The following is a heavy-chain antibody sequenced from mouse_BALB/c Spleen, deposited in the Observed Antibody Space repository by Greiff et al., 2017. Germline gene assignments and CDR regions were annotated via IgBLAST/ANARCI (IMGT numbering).Heavy chain of an antibody. V-gene: IGHV1-31*01. CDR3: ARDYGYEAWFAY. CDR2: INPYNGAT. Sequence: EVQLQQSGPELVKPGASVKISCKASGYSFTGYYMHWVKQSHVKSLEWIGRINPYNGATSYNQNFKDKASLTVDKSSSTAYMELHSLTSEDSAVYYCARDYGYEAWFAYWGQGTLVTVSA. CDR1: GYSFTGYY. D-gene: IGHD1-2*01. J-gene: IGHJ3*01.